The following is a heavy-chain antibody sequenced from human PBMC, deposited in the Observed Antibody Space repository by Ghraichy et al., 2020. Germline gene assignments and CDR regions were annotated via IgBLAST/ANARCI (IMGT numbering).Heavy chain of an antibody. Sequence: SQTLSLTCTVSGASINTAAYYWTWIRQVPGKGLQWIGYIYKSGTTYYNPSLESRLSMSFDLSKNEFSLRLGSVTAADTAIYYCARETDRGCHYFFDPWGPGALITVSS. D-gene: IGHD5-12*01. J-gene: IGHJ5*02. V-gene: IGHV4-31*02. CDR2: IYKSGTT. CDR3: ARETDRGCHYFFDP. CDR1: GASINTAAYY.